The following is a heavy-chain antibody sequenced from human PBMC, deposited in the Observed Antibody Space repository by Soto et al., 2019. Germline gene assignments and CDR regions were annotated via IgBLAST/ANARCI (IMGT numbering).Heavy chain of an antibody. CDR1: GYTFTSYA. CDR3: ARGLISIVVVVAATPPWFDP. D-gene: IGHD2-15*01. J-gene: IGHJ5*02. CDR2: INAGNGNT. Sequence: QVPLVQSGAEVKKPGASVKVSCKASGYTFTSYAMHWVRQAPGQRLEWMGWINAGNGNTKYSQKFQGRVTITRDTSASTAYMELSSLRSEDTAVYYCARGLISIVVVVAATPPWFDPWGQGTLVTVSS. V-gene: IGHV1-3*01.